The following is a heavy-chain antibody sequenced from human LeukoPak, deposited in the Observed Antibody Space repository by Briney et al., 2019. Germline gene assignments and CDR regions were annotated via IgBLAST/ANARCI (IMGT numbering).Heavy chain of an antibody. V-gene: IGHV3-53*01. CDR1: GFTVSRNC. Sequence: GGSLRLSCAASGFTVSRNCMSWVRQAPGKGLEWVSVIYSGGSTYYADSVKGRFTVSRDNSKNTLYLQMNSLRAEDTAVYYCARDHDGWEFLDYWGQGTLVTVSS. J-gene: IGHJ4*02. D-gene: IGHD1-26*01. CDR3: ARDHDGWEFLDY. CDR2: IYSGGST.